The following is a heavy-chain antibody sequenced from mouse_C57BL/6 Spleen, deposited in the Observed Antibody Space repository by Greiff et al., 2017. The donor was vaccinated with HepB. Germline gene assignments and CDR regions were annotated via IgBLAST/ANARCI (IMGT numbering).Heavy chain of an antibody. CDR2: IYPGSGNT. CDR1: GYTFTDYY. J-gene: IGHJ2*01. CDR3: AREDWEVDD. D-gene: IGHD4-1*01. Sequence: QVHLKQSGAELVRPGASVKLSCKASGYTFTDYYINWVKQRPGQGLEWIARIYPGSGNTYYNEKFKGKATLTAEKSSSTAYMQLSSLTSEDAAVYFCAREDWEVDDWGQGTTLTVSS. V-gene: IGHV1-76*01.